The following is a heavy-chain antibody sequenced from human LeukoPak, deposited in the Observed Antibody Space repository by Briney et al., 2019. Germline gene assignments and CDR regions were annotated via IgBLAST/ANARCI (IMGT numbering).Heavy chain of an antibody. CDR1: RFNFNNHP. V-gene: IGHV3-23*01. J-gene: IGHJ4*02. CDR3: ANDFDQ. Sequence: PRESLRLSCATYRFNFNNHPMRRGPQTPGKGLELVSPISGSDDNTYYADSVKGRFTISRDISKNTLYLQMTSLRADDTAVYYCANDFDQRGQGTLATVSS. CDR2: ISGSDDNT.